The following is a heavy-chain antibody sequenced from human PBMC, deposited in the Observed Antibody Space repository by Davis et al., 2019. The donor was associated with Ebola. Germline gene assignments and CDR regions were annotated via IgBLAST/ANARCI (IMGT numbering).Heavy chain of an antibody. J-gene: IGHJ3*02. CDR3: ARGRYGGNFVSVDAFNI. CDR2: ISYDGSNK. CDR1: GFTFSSYG. Sequence: GESLKISCAASGFTFSSYGMHWVRQAPGKGLEWVAVISYDGSNKYYADSVKGRFTISRDNSKNTLYLQMNSLRAEDTAVYYCARGRYGGNFVSVDAFNIWGQGTMVTVSS. D-gene: IGHD4-23*01. V-gene: IGHV3-30*03.